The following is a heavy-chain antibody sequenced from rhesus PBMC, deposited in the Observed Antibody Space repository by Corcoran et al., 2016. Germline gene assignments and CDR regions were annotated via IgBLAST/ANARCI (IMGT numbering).Heavy chain of an antibody. V-gene: IGHV4-76*01. J-gene: IGHJ4*01. D-gene: IGHD3-28*01. CDR2: IYGSSRST. Sequence: QVQLQESGPGVVKPSETLSLTCAVSGGSISSGYDWSWIRQPPGKGLEWIGYIYGSSRSTNYNPSLKNRVTISKDASKNQFSLKLSSVTAADTAVYYCARGTYYYDSGYSDYWGQGVLVTVSS. CDR1: GGSISSGYD. CDR3: ARGTYYYDSGYSDY.